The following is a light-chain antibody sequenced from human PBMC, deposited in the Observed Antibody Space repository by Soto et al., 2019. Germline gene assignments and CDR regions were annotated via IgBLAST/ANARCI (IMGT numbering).Light chain of an antibody. CDR3: QHYVTWPLT. Sequence: EIVMSQSPATLSVSPGEGATLFCRASQGIGDTLAWYQQKPGQTPRLLIYDTSIRATGVPARFSGSRSGAEFTLAISSLQSEDFAVYYCQHYVTWPLTFGGGT. CDR1: QGIGDT. V-gene: IGKV3-15*01. CDR2: DTS. J-gene: IGKJ4*01.